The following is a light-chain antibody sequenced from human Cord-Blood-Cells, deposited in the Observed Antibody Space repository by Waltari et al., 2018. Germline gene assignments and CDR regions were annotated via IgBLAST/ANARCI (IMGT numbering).Light chain of an antibody. CDR2: DVS. CDR1: SSDVGGYTY. V-gene: IGLV2-14*01. CDR3: SSYTSSSTLVV. J-gene: IGLJ2*01. Sequence: QSALTQPASVSGSPGQSITISCTGTSSDVGGYTYVSCYQQHPANAPKLMIYDVSNRPSGVSNRFSGSKSGNPASLTISGLQAEDEADYYCSSYTSSSTLVVFGGGTKLTVL.